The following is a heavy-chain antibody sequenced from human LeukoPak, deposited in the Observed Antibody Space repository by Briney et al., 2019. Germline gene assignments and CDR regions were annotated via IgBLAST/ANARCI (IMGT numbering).Heavy chain of an antibody. CDR1: GFTVFSNC. J-gene: IGHJ6*03. CDR3: ARERSYYYYYMDV. V-gene: IGHV3-53*01. CDR2: IYSDGTT. D-gene: IGHD3-10*01. Sequence: PGGSLRLSCAASGFTVFSNCMSWVRQAPGKGLEWVSVIYSDGTTYYADSVQGRFTISRDNSKNTVYLQMKSLRAEDTAVYFCARERSYYYYYMDVWGKGTTVTVSS.